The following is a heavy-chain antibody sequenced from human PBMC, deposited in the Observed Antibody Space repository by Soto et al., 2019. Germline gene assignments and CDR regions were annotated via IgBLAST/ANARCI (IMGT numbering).Heavy chain of an antibody. CDR2: ITTDKGKT. CDR1: GYTFTNYG. V-gene: IGHV1-18*01. Sequence: ASVKVSCKTSGYTFTNYGISWVRQAPGQGLEWMGWITTDKGKTTYAQKFQGRVTMTTDTSTSTAYMELRSLRSDDTAVYYCARGGTLIDYWGQGTLVTVSS. D-gene: IGHD3-16*01. CDR3: ARGGTLIDY. J-gene: IGHJ4*02.